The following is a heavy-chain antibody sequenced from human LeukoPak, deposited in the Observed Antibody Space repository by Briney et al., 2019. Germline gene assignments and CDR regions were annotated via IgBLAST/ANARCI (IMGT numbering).Heavy chain of an antibody. J-gene: IGHJ4*02. D-gene: IGHD3-10*01. CDR1: GFTFSSYS. Sequence: GGSLRLSCAVSGFTFSSYSMNWVRQAPGKGLEWVSSIISSSRYIYYEDSVKGRITISRDNAKTTLYLQMNSLRAEDTAVYDCASAGDRYYFDYWGQGTLVTVSS. CDR3: ASAGDRYYFDY. V-gene: IGHV3-21*04. CDR2: IISSSRYI.